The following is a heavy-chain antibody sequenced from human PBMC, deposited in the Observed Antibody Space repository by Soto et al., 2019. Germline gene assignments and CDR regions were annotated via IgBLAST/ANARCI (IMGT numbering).Heavy chain of an antibody. CDR3: AKTQGETYGGNWFDP. Sequence: SETLSLTCTVSGGSISSSSYYWGWVRQPPGKGLEWIGSIYYSGSTYYNPSLKSRVTISVDTSKNQFSLKLSSVTAADTAVYYCAKTQGETYGGNWFDPWGQGTLVTVSS. CDR1: GGSISSSSYY. CDR2: IYYSGST. D-gene: IGHD4-17*01. J-gene: IGHJ5*02. V-gene: IGHV4-39*01.